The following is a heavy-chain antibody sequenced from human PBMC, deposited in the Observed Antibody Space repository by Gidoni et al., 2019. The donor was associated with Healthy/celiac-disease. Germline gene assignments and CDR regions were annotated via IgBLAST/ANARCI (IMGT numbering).Heavy chain of an antibody. V-gene: IGHV4-31*03. CDR3: ARDGGGSGTYYYMDV. CDR2: IYYSGST. D-gene: IGHD3-10*01. Sequence: QVQLQESGPGLVKPSQTLSLTCTVSGGSISSGGYYWIWTRQHPGKGLEWIGYIYYSGSTYYNPSLKSRVTISVDTSKNQFSLKLSSVTAADTAVYYCARDGGGSGTYYYMDVWGKGTTVTVSS. J-gene: IGHJ6*03. CDR1: GGSISSGGYY.